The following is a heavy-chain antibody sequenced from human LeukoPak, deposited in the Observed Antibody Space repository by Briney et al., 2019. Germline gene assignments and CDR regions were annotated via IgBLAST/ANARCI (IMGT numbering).Heavy chain of an antibody. Sequence: SQTLSLTCAISGDSVSSNSAAWNWIRQSPSRGLEWLGRTYYRSKWYNDYAVSVKSRITINPDTSKNQFSLKLSSVTAADTAVYYCARLPFDTEWLLTFDYWGQGTLVTVSS. CDR3: ARLPFDTEWLLTFDY. D-gene: IGHD3-3*01. J-gene: IGHJ4*02. CDR2: TYYRSKWYN. V-gene: IGHV6-1*01. CDR1: GDSVSSNSAA.